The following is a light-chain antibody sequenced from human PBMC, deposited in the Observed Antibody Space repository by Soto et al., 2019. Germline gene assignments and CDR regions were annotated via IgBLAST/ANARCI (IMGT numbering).Light chain of an antibody. Sequence: EIVLTQYPATLSLSPGETATLSCRASQSVSGYIGWYQQKPGQAPRLLIYADSNRATGIPARFSGSGSGTDFTLTISSLEPEDFSVYYCQQRYNWPITFGQATRLEI. CDR1: QSVSGY. CDR2: ADS. V-gene: IGKV3-11*01. CDR3: QQRYNWPIT. J-gene: IGKJ5*01.